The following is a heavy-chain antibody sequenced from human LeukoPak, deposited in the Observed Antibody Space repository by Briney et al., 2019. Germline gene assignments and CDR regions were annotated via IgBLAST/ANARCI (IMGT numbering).Heavy chain of an antibody. Sequence: GGSLRLSCAASGFTFSSYSMNCVRQAPGKGREWVSSISSSRIYIYYADSVKGRFTISRDNAKNSLYLQMNSLRAEDTAVYYCARDVIAVAGYVDYWGQGTLVTVSS. CDR3: ARDVIAVAGYVDY. D-gene: IGHD6-19*01. CDR1: GFTFSSYS. V-gene: IGHV3-21*01. J-gene: IGHJ4*02. CDR2: ISSSRIYI.